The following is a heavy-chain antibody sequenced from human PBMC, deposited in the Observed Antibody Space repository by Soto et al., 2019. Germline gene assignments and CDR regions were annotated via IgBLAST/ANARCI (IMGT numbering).Heavy chain of an antibody. CDR1: GGSVTNYY. CDR3: ANLPGTFEDY. CDR2: MFYSGST. J-gene: IGHJ4*02. D-gene: IGHD1-26*01. V-gene: IGHV4-59*02. Sequence: ASETLSLTCTVSGGSVTNYYWNWIRQPPGKGLEWIGYMFYSGSTNYNPSLKSRVSMSVNTARNQFSLKLTSVTAADTAVYFCANLPGTFEDYWGQGTLVTVSS.